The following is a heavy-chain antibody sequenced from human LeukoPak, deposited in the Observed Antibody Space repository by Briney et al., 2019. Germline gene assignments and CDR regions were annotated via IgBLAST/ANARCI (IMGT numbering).Heavy chain of an antibody. D-gene: IGHD3-16*02. J-gene: IGHJ6*03. CDR1: GGSFSGYY. Sequence: SETLSLTCAVYGGSFSGYYWSWIRQPPGKGLEWIGEINHSGSTNYNPSLKSRVTISVDTSKNQFSLKLSSVTAADTAVYYCARVMITFGGVIVKYYYYMDVWGKGTTVTVSS. CDR3: ARVMITFGGVIVKYYYYMDV. V-gene: IGHV4-34*01. CDR2: INHSGST.